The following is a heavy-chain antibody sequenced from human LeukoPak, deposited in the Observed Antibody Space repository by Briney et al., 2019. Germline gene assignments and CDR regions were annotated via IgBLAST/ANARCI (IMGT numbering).Heavy chain of an antibody. V-gene: IGHV4-34*01. D-gene: IGHD3-10*01. J-gene: IGHJ4*02. CDR2: INHSGST. CDR1: GGSFSGYY. Sequence: PSETLSLTCAVYGGSFSGYYWSWIRQPPGKGLEWIGEINHSGSTNYNPSLKSRVTISVDTSKNQFSLKLSSVTAADTAVYYCARDPITMVRGVIYSFDYWGQGTLVTVSS. CDR3: ARDPITMVRGVIYSFDY.